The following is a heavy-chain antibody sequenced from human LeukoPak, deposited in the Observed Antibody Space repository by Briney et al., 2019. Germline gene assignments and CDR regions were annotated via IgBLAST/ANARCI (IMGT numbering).Heavy chain of an antibody. CDR1: GFTFSSYA. CDR2: ISGSGGST. D-gene: IGHD2-21*01. J-gene: IGHJ4*02. Sequence: SGGSLRLSCAASGFTFSSYAMSSVRQAPGKGLECISAISGSGGSTYYADSVKGRFTISRDNSKNTLYLQMNSLRAEDTAVYYCAKFLPTHIVVANYYFDYWGQGTLVTVSS. CDR3: AKFLPTHIVVANYYFDY. V-gene: IGHV3-23*01.